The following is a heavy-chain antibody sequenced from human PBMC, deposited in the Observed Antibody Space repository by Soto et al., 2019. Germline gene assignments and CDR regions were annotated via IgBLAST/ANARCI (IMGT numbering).Heavy chain of an antibody. D-gene: IGHD2-2*01. J-gene: IGHJ4*02. CDR3: ARMREVLPATCGFDY. V-gene: IGHV3-7*01. CDR2: VRQDGSEK. Sequence: EVRLVESGGGLVQPGGSLRLSCAASGFTFSSYWMSWVRQAPGKGLEWVANVRQDGSEKNYVDSVKGRFTISRDNTKNSLYLQMNSLRAEDTAVYYCARMREVLPATCGFDYWGQGTLVIVSS. CDR1: GFTFSSYW.